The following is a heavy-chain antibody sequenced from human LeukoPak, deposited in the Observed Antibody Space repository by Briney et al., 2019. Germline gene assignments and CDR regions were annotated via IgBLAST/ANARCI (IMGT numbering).Heavy chain of an antibody. D-gene: IGHD2-2*01. J-gene: IGHJ3*02. V-gene: IGHV4-59*08. CDR3: GGLYEPAAFSDPFDI. CDR2: IYYSGST. CDR1: GRSHRSYY. Sequence: SETLSLTRTFSGRSHRSYYLSWLRPPPRKGLEWVEYIYYSGSTNYNPSFKVRVTISVDTSKNQFSLKLGSWTAAATAVYYCGGLYEPAAFSDPFDIWGQGTMVTVSS.